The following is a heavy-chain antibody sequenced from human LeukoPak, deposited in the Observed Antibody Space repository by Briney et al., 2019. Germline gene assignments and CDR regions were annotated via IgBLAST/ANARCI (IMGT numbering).Heavy chain of an antibody. CDR2: IYYSGST. Sequence: SETLSLTCTVSGGSISSYYWSWIRQPPGKGLEWIGYIYYSGSTNYNPSRKSRVTISVDTSKNQFSLKLSSVTAADTAVYYCARGLYSSSSGGYYFDYWGQGTLVTVSS. J-gene: IGHJ4*02. V-gene: IGHV4-59*01. CDR3: ARGLYSSSSGGYYFDY. CDR1: GGSISSYY. D-gene: IGHD6-6*01.